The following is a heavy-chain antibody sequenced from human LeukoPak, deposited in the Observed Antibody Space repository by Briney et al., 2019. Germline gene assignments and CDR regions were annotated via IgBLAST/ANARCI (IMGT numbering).Heavy chain of an antibody. CDR3: AKDLAIFGVVRVYFDY. CDR2: ISGSGGST. CDR1: GFTFNSYA. D-gene: IGHD3-3*01. V-gene: IGHV3-23*01. Sequence: GGSLRLSCAASGFTFNSYAMSWVRQAPGKGLEWFSAISGSGGSTYYADSVKGRFTISRDNSKNTLYLQMNSLRAEDTAVYYCAKDLAIFGVVRVYFDYWGQGTLVTVSS. J-gene: IGHJ4*02.